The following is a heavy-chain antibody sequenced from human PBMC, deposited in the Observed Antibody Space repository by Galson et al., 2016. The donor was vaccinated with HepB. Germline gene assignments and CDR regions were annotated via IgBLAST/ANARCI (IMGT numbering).Heavy chain of an antibody. Sequence: SLRLSCAASGFTFSSYAMSWVRQAPGKGLEWVSAISGNGASTYYADSVKGRFTISRDNSKNTAYLQMNSLRAADTAVYYCAKGLAPFDGSGRYVGNWFDPWGQGTLVTVSS. D-gene: IGHD3-10*01. CDR2: ISGNGAST. CDR3: AKGLAPFDGSGRYVGNWFDP. J-gene: IGHJ5*02. V-gene: IGHV3-23*01. CDR1: GFTFSSYA.